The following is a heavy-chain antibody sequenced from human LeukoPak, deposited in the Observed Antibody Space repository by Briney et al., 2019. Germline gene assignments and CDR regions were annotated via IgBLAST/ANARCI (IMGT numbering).Heavy chain of an antibody. Sequence: SETLSLTCTVSGGSISSYYWSWIRQSAGKGLEWIGRIYTSGSTNYNPSLKSRVTMSVDTSKNQFSLKLSSVTAADTAVYYCARDPARPEDYYYYYMDVWGKGTTVTVSS. D-gene: IGHD6-6*01. CDR1: GGSISSYY. J-gene: IGHJ6*03. CDR2: IYTSGST. V-gene: IGHV4-4*07. CDR3: ARDPARPEDYYYYYMDV.